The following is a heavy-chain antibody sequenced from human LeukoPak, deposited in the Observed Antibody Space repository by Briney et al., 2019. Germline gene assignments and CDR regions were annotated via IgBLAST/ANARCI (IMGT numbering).Heavy chain of an antibody. CDR2: IYSGGST. CDR1: GFTVSSNY. V-gene: IGHV3-53*01. Sequence: WGSLRLSCAASGFTVSSNYMSWVRQAPGKGLEWVSVIYSGGSTYYADSVKGRFTISRDNSKNTLYLQMNSLRAEDTAVYYCARAPAMVPSDFDYWGQGTLVTVSS. J-gene: IGHJ4*02. CDR3: ARAPAMVPSDFDY. D-gene: IGHD5-18*01.